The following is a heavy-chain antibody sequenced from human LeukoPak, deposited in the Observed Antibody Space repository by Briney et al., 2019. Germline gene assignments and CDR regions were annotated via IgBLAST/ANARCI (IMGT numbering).Heavy chain of an antibody. Sequence: GASVKVSCTASGYTFTGYYMHWARQAPGQGLEWMGRINPNSGGTNYAQKFQGRVTMTRDTSISTAYMELSRLRSDDTAVYYCARGAVGEGGYYYYGMDVWGQGTTVTVSS. V-gene: IGHV1-2*06. CDR2: INPNSGGT. J-gene: IGHJ6*02. CDR3: ARGAVGEGGYYYYGMDV. CDR1: GYTFTGYY. D-gene: IGHD6-19*01.